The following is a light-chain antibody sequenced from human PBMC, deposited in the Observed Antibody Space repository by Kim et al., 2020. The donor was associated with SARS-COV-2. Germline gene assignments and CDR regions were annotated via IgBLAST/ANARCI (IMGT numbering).Light chain of an antibody. J-gene: IGKJ1*01. CDR2: GAS. V-gene: IGKV3-15*01. Sequence: EIVMTQSPATLSVSPGERATLSRRASQSVSSNLAWYQQKPGQAPRLLIYGASTRATGIPARFSGSGSGTEFTLTISSLQSEDFAVYYCQQYNNWPRWTFGQGTKLEI. CDR3: QQYNNWPRWT. CDR1: QSVSSN.